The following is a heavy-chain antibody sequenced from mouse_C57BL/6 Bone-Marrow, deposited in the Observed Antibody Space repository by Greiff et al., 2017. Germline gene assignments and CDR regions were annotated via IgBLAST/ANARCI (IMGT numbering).Heavy chain of an antibody. CDR1: GFTFTSYW. D-gene: IGHD2-4*01. CDR3: ARGGLRRYLDY. J-gene: IGHJ2*01. CDR2: IHPNSGST. V-gene: IGHV1-64*01. Sequence: VQLLQPGAELVKPGASVKFSCTASGFTFTSYWMHWVKQRPGQGLEWIGMIHPNSGSTNYNEKFKSKATLTVDKSSSTAYMQLSSLTSEDSAVYYCARGGLRRYLDYWGQGTTLTVSS.